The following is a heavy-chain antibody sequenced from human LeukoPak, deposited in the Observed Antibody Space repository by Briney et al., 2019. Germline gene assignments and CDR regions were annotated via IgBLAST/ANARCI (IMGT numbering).Heavy chain of an antibody. V-gene: IGHV4-31*03. CDR2: IYYSGST. CDR1: GGSISSGGYY. CDR3: ARAKIGDWFDP. D-gene: IGHD3-10*01. Sequence: SQTLSLACTVSGGSISSGGYYWSWIRQHPGKGLEWIGYIYYSGSTYYNPSLKSRVTISVDMSKNQFSLKLSSVTAADTAVYYCARAKIGDWFDPWGQGTLVTVSS. J-gene: IGHJ5*02.